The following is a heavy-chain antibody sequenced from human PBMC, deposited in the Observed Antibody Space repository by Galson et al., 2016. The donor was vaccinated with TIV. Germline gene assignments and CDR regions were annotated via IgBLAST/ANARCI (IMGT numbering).Heavy chain of an antibody. D-gene: IGHD2-2*01. CDR1: GFTFSNAW. CDR3: TTDLGYCLTTSCSLGLDY. CDR2: IKSKSDGATT. V-gene: IGHV3-15*01. J-gene: IGHJ4*02. Sequence: SLRLSCAASGFTFSNAWMTWVRQAPGRGLEWVGRIKSKSDGATTAYAAPVKGRFSISRDDSIDTVYLQMNNLKTEDTALYFCTTDLGYCLTTSCSLGLDYWGQGTLVTVSS.